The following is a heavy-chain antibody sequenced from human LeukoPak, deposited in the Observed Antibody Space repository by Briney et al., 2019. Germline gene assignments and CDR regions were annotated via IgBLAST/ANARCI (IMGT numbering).Heavy chain of an antibody. Sequence: GGSLRLSCAASGFTFSSYWMNWVRQAPGKGLVWVSRIASDGSSITYADSVKGRFSISRDNAMNTLYLQMNSLRVEDTAVYYCARGRPHGNDYWGQGTLVTVSS. CDR2: IASDGSSI. D-gene: IGHD4-23*01. V-gene: IGHV3-74*01. J-gene: IGHJ4*02. CDR1: GFTFSSYW. CDR3: ARGRPHGNDY.